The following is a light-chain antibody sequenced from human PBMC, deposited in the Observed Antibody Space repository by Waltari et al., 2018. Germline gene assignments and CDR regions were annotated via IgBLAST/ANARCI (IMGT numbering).Light chain of an antibody. CDR2: AAS. CDR3: QQYNEWPPPT. CDR1: QSVSSN. Sequence: EIVMTQSPATLSVSPGERATLSCRASQSVSSNLAWYQQKPGQAPRLLIYAASTRAPGIPARFSGSGSGTEFKLTISSLQSEDFAVYFCQQYNEWPPPTFGGGTRVEI. V-gene: IGKV3-15*01. J-gene: IGKJ4*01.